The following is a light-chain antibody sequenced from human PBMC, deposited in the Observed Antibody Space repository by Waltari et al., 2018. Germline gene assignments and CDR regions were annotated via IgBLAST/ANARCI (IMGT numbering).Light chain of an antibody. V-gene: IGKV3-20*01. J-gene: IGKJ1*01. CDR1: QSFIRT. CDR3: QKYGSLPAT. Sequence: IVLTLSPGTLSLSPGERATLSCRASQSFIRTLAWYQQKPGQAPRLLIYDASSRATGTPDRFSGSGSGTDFSLTISRLEPEDFAVYYCQKYGSLPATFGQGTKVEIK. CDR2: DAS.